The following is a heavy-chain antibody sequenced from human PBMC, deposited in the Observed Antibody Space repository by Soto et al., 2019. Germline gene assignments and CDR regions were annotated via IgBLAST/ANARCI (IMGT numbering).Heavy chain of an antibody. V-gene: IGHV3-30-3*01. D-gene: IGHD3-16*01. Sequence: QVQLVESGGGVVQPGRSLRLSCAASGFTFSSYAMHWVRQAPGKGLEWVAVISYDGSNKYYADSVKGRFTISRDNSKNTLYLQMNSLRAEDTAVYYCARDLGGNPPQYYFDSWGQGTLVTVSS. CDR1: GFTFSSYA. CDR3: ARDLGGNPPQYYFDS. J-gene: IGHJ4*02. CDR2: ISYDGSNK.